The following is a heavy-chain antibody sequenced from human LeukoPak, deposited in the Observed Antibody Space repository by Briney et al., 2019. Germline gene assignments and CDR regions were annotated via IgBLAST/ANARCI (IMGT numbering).Heavy chain of an antibody. J-gene: IGHJ5*02. CDR2: ISSSSYI. CDR1: GFTFSSYS. D-gene: IGHD6-25*01. V-gene: IGHV3-21*01. Sequence: GGSLRLSCAASGFTFSSYSMNWVRQAPGKGLEWVSSISSSSYIYYADSVKGRFTISRDNAKNSLYLQMNSLRAEDTAVYYCASSQRYSNWFDPWGQGTLVTVSS. CDR3: ASSQRYSNWFDP.